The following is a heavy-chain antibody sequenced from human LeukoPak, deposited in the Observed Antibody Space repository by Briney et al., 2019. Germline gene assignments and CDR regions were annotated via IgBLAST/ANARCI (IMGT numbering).Heavy chain of an antibody. CDR1: GFTFSSYW. Sequence: GGSLRLSCAASGFTFSSYWMHWVRQAPGKGLVWVSRINSDGSSTSYADSVKGRFTISRDNAKNTLYLQMNSLRAEDTAVYYCTRGQNTVVAATLGGQGTLVTVSS. D-gene: IGHD2-15*01. CDR2: INSDGSST. CDR3: TRGQNTVVAATL. J-gene: IGHJ4*02. V-gene: IGHV3-74*01.